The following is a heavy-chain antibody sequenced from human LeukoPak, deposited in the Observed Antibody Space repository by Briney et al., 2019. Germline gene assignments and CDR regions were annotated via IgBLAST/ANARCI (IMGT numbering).Heavy chain of an antibody. D-gene: IGHD6-25*01. J-gene: IGHJ4*02. CDR1: GYIFSDHY. V-gene: IGHV3-72*01. CDR3: ARVRSDYYFDY. CDR2: IRNKANSYTT. Sequence: GGSLRLSCASSGYIFSDHYMDWVRQAPGKGLEWVGRIRNKANSYTTEYAASVKGRFIISRDDSKNSLYLQMNSLKTEDTAVYYCARVRSDYYFDYWGQGTLVTVSS.